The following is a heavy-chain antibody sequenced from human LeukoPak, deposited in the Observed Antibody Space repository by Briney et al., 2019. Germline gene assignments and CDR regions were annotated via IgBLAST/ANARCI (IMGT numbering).Heavy chain of an antibody. Sequence: SETLSLTCTVSGGSMSGYYWGWIRQPPGKGLEWIGYINFIGNTNYNPSLKSRVTISEDMSKNQFSLKLSSVTAADTAVYYCARDEKEEGFDYWGQGTLATVSS. CDR3: ARDEKEEGFDY. J-gene: IGHJ4*02. CDR1: GGSMSGYY. CDR2: INFIGNT. V-gene: IGHV4-59*12.